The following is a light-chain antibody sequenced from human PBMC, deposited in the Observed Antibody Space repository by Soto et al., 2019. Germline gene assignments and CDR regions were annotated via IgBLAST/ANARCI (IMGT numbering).Light chain of an antibody. Sequence: EIVVTQSPATRSVSPGERATLSCRASQTVNSNLAWYQKKPGQAPRLLIYGASTRAPGIPARFSGSGSGTEFTLTISSLQSEDFAVYYCQQYNNWPPLTFGGGTKVDIK. CDR1: QTVNSN. CDR2: GAS. V-gene: IGKV3D-15*01. CDR3: QQYNNWPPLT. J-gene: IGKJ4*01.